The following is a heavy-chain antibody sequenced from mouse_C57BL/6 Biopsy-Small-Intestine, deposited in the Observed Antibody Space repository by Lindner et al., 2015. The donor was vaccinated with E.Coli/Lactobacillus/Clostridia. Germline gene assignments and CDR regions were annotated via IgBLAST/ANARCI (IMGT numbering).Heavy chain of an antibody. CDR1: GYSFTGYF. CDR2: INPYNGDT. J-gene: IGHJ3*01. V-gene: IGHV1-20*01. Sequence: VQLQESGAELVKPGASVKMSCKASGYSFTGYFMNRVKQSHGKSLEWIGRINPYNGDTFYNQKFKGKATLTVDKSFSTAHMELRSLTSEDSALYYCARSHSDYSPFAYWGQGTLVTVSA. D-gene: IGHD1-1*01. CDR3: ARSHSDYSPFAY.